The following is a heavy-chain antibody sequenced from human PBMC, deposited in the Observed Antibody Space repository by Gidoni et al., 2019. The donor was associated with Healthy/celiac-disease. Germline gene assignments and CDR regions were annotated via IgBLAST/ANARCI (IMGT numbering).Heavy chain of an antibody. Sequence: EVQLLESGGVLVQPGGSLRLYCAASGFPFSSYAMSWVRQAPGKGLEWVSAISGSGGSTYYADSVKGRFTISRDNSKNTLYLQMNSLRAEDTAVYYCAKERDLYSSGWYYFDYWGQGTLVTVSS. CDR1: GFPFSSYA. CDR2: ISGSGGST. CDR3: AKERDLYSSGWYYFDY. D-gene: IGHD6-19*01. J-gene: IGHJ4*02. V-gene: IGHV3-23*01.